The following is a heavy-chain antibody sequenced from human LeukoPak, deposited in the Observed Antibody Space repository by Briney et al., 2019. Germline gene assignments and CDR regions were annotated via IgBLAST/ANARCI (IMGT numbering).Heavy chain of an antibody. J-gene: IGHJ4*02. CDR3: AREGQYCSSSACQFDY. V-gene: IGHV3-23*01. CDR2: IGGRDTRI. Sequence: GGSLRLSCVGSGFTFSSHDMIWVRQAPGKGLEWVSDIGGRDTRINYADSVKGRFTISRDNSKNTVYLQMSSLRVEDMAIYYCAREGQYCSSSACQFDYWGQGTLVTVSS. CDR1: GFTFSSHD. D-gene: IGHD2-2*01.